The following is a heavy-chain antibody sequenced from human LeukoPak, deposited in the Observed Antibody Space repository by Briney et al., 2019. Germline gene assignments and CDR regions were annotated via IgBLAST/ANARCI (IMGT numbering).Heavy chain of an antibody. CDR2: MNPNSGNT. CDR3: ARDSRRGWFDP. D-gene: IGHD6-13*01. J-gene: IGHJ5*02. V-gene: IGHV1-8*01. Sequence: ASVKVSCKASGYTFTSYDINWVRQATGQGLEWMGWMNPNSGNTGYAQKLQGRVTMTTDTSTSTAYMELRSLRSDDTAVYYCARDSRRGWFDPWGQGTLVTVSS. CDR1: GYTFTSYD.